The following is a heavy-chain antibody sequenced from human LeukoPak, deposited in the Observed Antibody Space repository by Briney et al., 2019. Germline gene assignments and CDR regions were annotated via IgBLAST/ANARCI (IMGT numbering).Heavy chain of an antibody. J-gene: IGHJ4*02. CDR1: GSTFRNYG. V-gene: IGHV3-23*01. CDR2: ISGSGGNT. Sequence: GGSLRLSCAASGSTFRNYGMSWVRQAPGKGLEWFSGISGSGGNTYYADSVKGRFTISRDNSENTLYVQMNSLRAEDTAVYYCAKDHVSGWSQYSDYWGQGTLVTVSS. D-gene: IGHD6-19*01. CDR3: AKDHVSGWSQYSDY.